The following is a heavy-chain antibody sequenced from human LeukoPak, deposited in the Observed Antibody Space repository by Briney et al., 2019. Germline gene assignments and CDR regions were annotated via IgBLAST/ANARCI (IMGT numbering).Heavy chain of an antibody. Sequence: SETLSLTCTVSGGSISSGSYYWSWIRQPAGKGLEWIGRIYTSGSTNYNPSLKSRVTISVDTSKNQFSLKLSSVTAADTAVYYCAWQMVRGVTTPRRGRNNWFDPWGQGTLVTVSS. D-gene: IGHD3-10*01. CDR3: AWQMVRGVTTPRRGRNNWFDP. J-gene: IGHJ5*02. CDR1: GGSISSGSYY. CDR2: IYTSGST. V-gene: IGHV4-61*02.